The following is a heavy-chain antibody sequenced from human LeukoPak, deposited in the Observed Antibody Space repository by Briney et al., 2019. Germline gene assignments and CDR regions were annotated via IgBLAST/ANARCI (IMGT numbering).Heavy chain of an antibody. J-gene: IGHJ4*02. Sequence: SGPTLAKPTHTLTLTCTFSAFSLSTSVVGVVWIRQPPGKALEWLALIYWDDDKRYSPSLKSRLTITKDTSKNQVVLTMTNMDPVDTATYYCAPHEIAAAGTGAHYYWGQGTLVTVSS. V-gene: IGHV2-5*02. CDR1: AFSLSTSVVG. D-gene: IGHD6-13*01. CDR2: IYWDDDK. CDR3: APHEIAAAGTGAHYY.